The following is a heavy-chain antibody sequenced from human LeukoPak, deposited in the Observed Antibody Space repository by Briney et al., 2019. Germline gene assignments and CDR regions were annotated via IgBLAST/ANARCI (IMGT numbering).Heavy chain of an antibody. CDR2: INSGSTYT. V-gene: IGHV3-21*01. CDR3: ARSLTTLTCEGY. CDR1: GFTFSSYM. Sequence: GGSLRLSCAASGFTFSSYMMNWVRQAPGKGLEWVSSINSGSTYTYYTESVKGRFTVSRDNAKNSLFLQMNSLRAEDTAIYYCARSLTTLTCEGYWGQGTLVTVSS. D-gene: IGHD1-1*01. J-gene: IGHJ4*02.